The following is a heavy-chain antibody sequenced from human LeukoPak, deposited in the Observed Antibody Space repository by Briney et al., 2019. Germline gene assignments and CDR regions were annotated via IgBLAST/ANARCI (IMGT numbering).Heavy chain of an antibody. CDR3: AKRDILTAYYYYFDY. J-gene: IGHJ4*02. D-gene: IGHD3-9*01. CDR1: GFTFSSYA. Sequence: GGSLRLSCPASGFTFSSYAMSWVRQAPGKGLEWVSSISRNDDRTYYADSVKGRFAISRDKSKNTLYLQMNSLRAEDTAVYYCAKRDILTAYYYYFDYWGQGTLVTVSS. CDR2: ISRNDDRT. V-gene: IGHV3-23*01.